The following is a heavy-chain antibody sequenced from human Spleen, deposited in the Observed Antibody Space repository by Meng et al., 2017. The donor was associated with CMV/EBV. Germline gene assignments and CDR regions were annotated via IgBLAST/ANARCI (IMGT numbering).Heavy chain of an antibody. CDR1: RPTFSSYA. V-gene: IGHV3-30*09. Sequence: GGSLRLSCAASRPTFSSYATHWVRQAPGKGLEWVAVISHDGNNKYYADSVKGRFAISRDNRKNTLYLQMNNLRVEDTAVYYCASYRRAPAAILAYFNYWGLGTLVTVSS. CDR2: ISHDGNNK. CDR3: ASYRRAPAAILAYFNY. J-gene: IGHJ4*02. D-gene: IGHD2-2*02.